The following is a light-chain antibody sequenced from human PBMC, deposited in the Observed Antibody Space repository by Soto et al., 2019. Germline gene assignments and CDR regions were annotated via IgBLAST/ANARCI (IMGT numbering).Light chain of an antibody. Sequence: QSVLTQPASVSGSPGQSITISCTGTSSDVGGYNYVSWYQQHPGKAPKFMIYDVSNRPSGVSNRFSGSKSGNTASLTISGLQAEDEADYYCSSYTTSNTRQIVFGTGTKVT. J-gene: IGLJ1*01. CDR2: DVS. V-gene: IGLV2-14*01. CDR1: SSDVGGYNY. CDR3: SSYTTSNTRQIV.